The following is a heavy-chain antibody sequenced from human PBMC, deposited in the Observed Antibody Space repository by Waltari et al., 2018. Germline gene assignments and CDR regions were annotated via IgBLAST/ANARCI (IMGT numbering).Heavy chain of an antibody. CDR3: ARCYSSGWYCDY. Sequence: EVQLVESGGGLVKPGGSLRLSCAASGFTFSSYSMNWFRQAPGKGLEWVSSISSSSSYIYYADSVKGRFTISRDNAKNSLYLQMNSLRAEDTAVYYCARCYSSGWYCDYWGQGTLVTVSS. D-gene: IGHD6-19*01. J-gene: IGHJ4*02. V-gene: IGHV3-21*01. CDR1: GFTFSSYS. CDR2: ISSSSSYI.